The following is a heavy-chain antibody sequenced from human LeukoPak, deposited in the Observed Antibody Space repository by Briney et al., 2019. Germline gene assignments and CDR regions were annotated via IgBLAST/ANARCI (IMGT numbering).Heavy chain of an antibody. CDR3: ARAVYDFWSGYPISRVFDY. J-gene: IGHJ4*02. CDR1: GGSFSGYY. V-gene: IGHV4-34*01. Sequence: PSETLSLTCAVYGGSFSGYYWSWIRQPPGKGLEWIGEINHSGSTNYNPSLKSRVTISVDTSKNQSSLKLSSVTAADTAVYYCARAVYDFWSGYPISRVFDYWGQGTLVTVSS. D-gene: IGHD3-3*01. CDR2: INHSGST.